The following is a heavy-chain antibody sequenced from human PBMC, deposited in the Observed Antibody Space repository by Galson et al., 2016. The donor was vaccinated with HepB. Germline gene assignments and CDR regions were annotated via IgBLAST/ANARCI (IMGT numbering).Heavy chain of an antibody. CDR2: INPGNGDT. J-gene: IGHJ4*02. V-gene: IGHV1-3*01. Sequence: SVKVSCKAPGYTFTNYAMHWVRQAPGQRLEWMGWINPGNGDTKYSQKFQGRVTISRDTSARTAYMELSSLISEDTAVYYWAREGSYYTLDYWGQGTLVTVSS. CDR3: AREGSYYTLDY. CDR1: GYTFTNYA. D-gene: IGHD1-26*01.